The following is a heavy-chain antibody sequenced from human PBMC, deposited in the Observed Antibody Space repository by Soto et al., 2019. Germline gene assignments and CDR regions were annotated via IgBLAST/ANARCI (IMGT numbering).Heavy chain of an antibody. V-gene: IGHV1-69*01. Sequence: PGGSLRLSCAVSGFSLGPYGVTWVRQTPEKGLEWVTGFSGGSGTANYAQKFQGRVTITADESTSTAYMELSSLRSEDTAVYYCARKKSPRDGSGSYYNVLNYYGMDVWGQGTTVTVSS. D-gene: IGHD3-10*01. CDR3: ARKKSPRDGSGSYYNVLNYYGMDV. CDR2: FSGGSGTA. CDR1: GFSLGPYG. J-gene: IGHJ6*02.